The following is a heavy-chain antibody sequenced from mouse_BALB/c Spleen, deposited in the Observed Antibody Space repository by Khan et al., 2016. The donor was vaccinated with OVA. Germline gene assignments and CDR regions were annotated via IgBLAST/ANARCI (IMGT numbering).Heavy chain of an antibody. D-gene: IGHD1-2*01. V-gene: IGHV14-3*02. CDR3: ARSLLLYAMDY. CDR2: IDPADGNT. Sequence: VQLKQSGAEFVRPGASVKLSCTASGFHFKDTYVHWVRQRPKKRLEWIGKIDPADGNTKYDPNFQGKATMTADTSSNTAYLQLSSLTSEDTGVYYCARSLLLYAMDYWGQGTSVTVSS. CDR1: GFHFKDTY. J-gene: IGHJ4*01.